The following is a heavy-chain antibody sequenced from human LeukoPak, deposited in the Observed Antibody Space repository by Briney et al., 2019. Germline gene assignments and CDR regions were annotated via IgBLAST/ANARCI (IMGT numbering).Heavy chain of an antibody. CDR1: GFTFSSYA. CDR3: AKAYDFWSGYYGYYFDY. CDR2: ISGSGGST. D-gene: IGHD3-3*01. Sequence: PGGSLRLSCAASGFTFSSYAMSWVRQAPGKGLEWVSAISGSGGSTYYADSVKGRFTISRDNSKNTLYLQMNSLRAEDTAVYYCAKAYDFWSGYYGYYFDYWAREPWSPSPQ. J-gene: IGHJ4*02. V-gene: IGHV3-23*01.